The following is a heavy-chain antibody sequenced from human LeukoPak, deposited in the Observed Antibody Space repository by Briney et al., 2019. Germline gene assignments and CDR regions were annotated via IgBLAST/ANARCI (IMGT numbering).Heavy chain of an antibody. CDR2: IIVGSGRT. CDR1: GFTFSNSA. D-gene: IGHD1-26*01. J-gene: IGHJ4*02. V-gene: IGHV1-58*02. CDR3: AAELYSGTYGRCCSFAF. Sequence: ASVKVSCKASGFTFSNSAIQWVRQARGQRLEWIGWIIVGSGRTHYAQNLQERLTITRDMSTNTAYMELGSLRSEDTAVYYCAAELYSGTYGRCCSFAFWGQGTPVTVSS.